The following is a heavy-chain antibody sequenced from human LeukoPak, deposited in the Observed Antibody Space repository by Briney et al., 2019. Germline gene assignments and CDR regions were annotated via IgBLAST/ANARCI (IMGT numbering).Heavy chain of an antibody. CDR1: GGSISSGGYS. J-gene: IGHJ4*02. CDR3: ARASSWGYFDY. V-gene: IGHV4-30-2*01. CDR2: IYHSGST. D-gene: IGHD3-16*01. Sequence: PSQTLSLTCAVSGGSISSGGYSWSWIRQPPGKCLEWIGYIYHSGSTYYNPSLKSRVTISVDRSKNQFSLKLSSVTAADTAVYYCARASSWGYFDYWGQGTLVTVSS.